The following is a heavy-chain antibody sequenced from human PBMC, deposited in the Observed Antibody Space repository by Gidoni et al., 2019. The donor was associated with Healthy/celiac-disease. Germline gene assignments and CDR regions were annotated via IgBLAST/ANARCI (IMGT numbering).Heavy chain of an antibody. J-gene: IGHJ4*02. D-gene: IGHD1-7*01. CDR2: MNPNSGNT. V-gene: IGHV1-8*01. CDR3: ARGLELGY. Sequence: VPLVQSGAEEKTPGASGEVSCRASGYTCTSYDSNWVRQATGQGLEWMGWMNPNSGNTGYAQKFQGRVTMTRNTSISTAYMELSSLRSEDTAVYYCARGLELGYWGQGTLVTVSS. CDR1: GYTCTSYD.